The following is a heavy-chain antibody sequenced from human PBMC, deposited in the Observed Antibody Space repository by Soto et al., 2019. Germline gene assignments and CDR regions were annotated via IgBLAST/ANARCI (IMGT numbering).Heavy chain of an antibody. CDR1: GFTFSSYA. J-gene: IGHJ5*02. D-gene: IGHD3-22*01. V-gene: IGHV3-23*01. CDR3: AKVQGRITMIVVVRGGWFDP. CDR2: ISGSGGST. Sequence: EVQLLESGGGLVQPGGSLRLSCAASGFTFSSYAMSWVRQAPGKGLEWVSAISGSGGSTYYADSVKGRFTISRDNSKNTLYLQMNSLRDEDTAVYYCAKVQGRITMIVVVRGGWFDPWGQGTLVTVSS.